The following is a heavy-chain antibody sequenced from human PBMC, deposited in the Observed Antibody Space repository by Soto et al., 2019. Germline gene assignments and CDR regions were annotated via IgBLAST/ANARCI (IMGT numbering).Heavy chain of an antibody. V-gene: IGHV4-38-2*01. CDR2: IYHSGNT. D-gene: IGHD2-15*01. J-gene: IGHJ4*02. Sequence: SETLSLTCAVSGYSITNGYHWGWVRQPPGKGLEWIGSIYHSGNTYYNPSLKSRVTISLDTSKNQFSLKLTSVTAADTAMYYCERVKLDGRGSFHYWGQGTLVTVSS. CDR1: GYSITNGYH. CDR3: ERVKLDGRGSFHY.